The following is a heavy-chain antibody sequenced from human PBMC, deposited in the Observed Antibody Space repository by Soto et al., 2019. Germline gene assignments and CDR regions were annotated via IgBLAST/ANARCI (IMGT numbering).Heavy chain of an antibody. D-gene: IGHD2-15*01. Sequence: SETLSLTCAVYGVSFSGYYWSWIRQPPGKGLEWIGEINHSGSTNYNPSLKSRVTISVDTSKNQFSLKLSSVTAADTAVYYCARGEECSGGSCYDYWGQGTLVTVSS. J-gene: IGHJ4*02. CDR2: INHSGST. CDR1: GVSFSGYY. V-gene: IGHV4-34*01. CDR3: ARGEECSGGSCYDY.